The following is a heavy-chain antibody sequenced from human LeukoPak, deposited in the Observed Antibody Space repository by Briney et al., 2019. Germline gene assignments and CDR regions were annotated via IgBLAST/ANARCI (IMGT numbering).Heavy chain of an antibody. CDR1: GFSVFKTY. V-gene: IGHV3-53*01. CDR2: IYIDGRT. D-gene: IGHD2-15*01. CDR3: VRGLSCSGNTCYAAHFDS. Sequence: GGSLRLSCAASGFSVFKTYMSWVRQAPGKGPEWVSVIYIDGRTYFGDSVKGRFTLSRDYSQNTVYLQMDSLRAEDTAVYYCVRGLSCSGNTCYAAHFDSWGQGTLVTVSS. J-gene: IGHJ4*02.